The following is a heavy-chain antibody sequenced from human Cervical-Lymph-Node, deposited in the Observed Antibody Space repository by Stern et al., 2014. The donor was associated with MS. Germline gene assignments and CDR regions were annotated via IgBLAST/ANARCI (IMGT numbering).Heavy chain of an antibody. D-gene: IGHD3-10*01. V-gene: IGHV3-74*02. CDR1: GFTFSSYW. CDR3: ARVNRYRGAELDS. J-gene: IGHJ4*02. CDR2: IDPDGTST. Sequence: EVQLVESGGTLVQPGGSLRLTCTVSGFTFSSYWMHWVRQAPGKRPVWVSRIDPDGTSTGYADYVKGRFTISRDNAKNTLYLRMNSLRDDDTAVYYCARVNRYRGAELDSWGQGTLVTVSS.